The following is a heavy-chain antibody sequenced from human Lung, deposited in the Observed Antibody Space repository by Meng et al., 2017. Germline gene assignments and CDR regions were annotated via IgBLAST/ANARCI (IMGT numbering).Heavy chain of an antibody. CDR2: SNHSGST. D-gene: IGHD4-11*01. J-gene: IGHJ4*02. V-gene: IGHV4-34*01. CDR1: GVSFTDYY. CDR3: ARGPTTMAHDFDY. Sequence: AGLLWPCATLSLTCVVSGVSFTDYYWSWIRQPPGKGLEWIGESNHSGSTNYNPSLEHRATISGDTSQNNLSLKLSSVTAADSAVYYCARGPTTMAHDFDYWGQGTLVTVSS.